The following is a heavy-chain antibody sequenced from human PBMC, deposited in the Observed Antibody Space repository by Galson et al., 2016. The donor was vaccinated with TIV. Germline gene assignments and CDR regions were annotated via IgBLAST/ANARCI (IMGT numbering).Heavy chain of an antibody. V-gene: IGHV3-9*01. Sequence: SLRLSCAASGFRIDDFAMYWVRQPPGKGLEWVSGISWSSDSTGYADSVKGRFTISRDNAQNSLYLQMNSLRAEDTAFYYCAKSDTVFGVVIGSDALDIWGQGTLVTVSS. J-gene: IGHJ3*02. CDR1: GFRIDDFA. CDR3: AKSDTVFGVVIGSDALDI. CDR2: ISWSSDST. D-gene: IGHD3-3*01.